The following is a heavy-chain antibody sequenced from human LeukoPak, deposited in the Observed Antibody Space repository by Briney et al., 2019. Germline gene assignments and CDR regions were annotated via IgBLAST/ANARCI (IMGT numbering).Heavy chain of an antibody. Sequence: GGSLRLSCAASGFTFDDYGMSWVRQAPGKGLEWVSGTNWNGGSTGYADSVKGRSTISRDNAKNSLYLQMNSLRAEDTALYYCARASSALIDAALPNWFDPWGQGTLVTVSS. CDR3: ARASSALIDAALPNWFDP. J-gene: IGHJ5*02. CDR2: TNWNGGST. CDR1: GFTFDDYG. V-gene: IGHV3-20*04. D-gene: IGHD3-3*01.